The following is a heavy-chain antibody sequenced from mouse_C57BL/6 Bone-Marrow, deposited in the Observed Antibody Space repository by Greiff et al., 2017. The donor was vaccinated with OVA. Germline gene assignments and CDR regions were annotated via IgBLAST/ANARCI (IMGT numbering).Heavy chain of an antibody. Sequence: QVQLQQPGAELVKPGASVKLSCKASGYTFTSYWMHWVKQRPGRGLEWIGRIDPNSGGTKYNEKFKSKATLTVDKPSSTAYMQLSSLTSEDSAVYYCARSPRDYYYGSSWWYFDVWGTGTTVTVSS. V-gene: IGHV1-72*01. D-gene: IGHD1-1*01. CDR2: IDPNSGGT. CDR3: ARSPRDYYYGSSWWYFDV. J-gene: IGHJ1*03. CDR1: GYTFTSYW.